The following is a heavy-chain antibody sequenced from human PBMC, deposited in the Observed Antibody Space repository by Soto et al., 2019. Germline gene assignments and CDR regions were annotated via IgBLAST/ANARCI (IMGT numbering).Heavy chain of an antibody. V-gene: IGHV1-3*01. J-gene: IGHJ5*02. CDR2: INAGNGNT. CDR1: GYTFTSYA. CDR3: ATSHCSGGSCYSPSFDP. Sequence: ASVKVSCKASGYTFTSYAMHWVRQAPGQRLEWMGWINAGNGNTKYSQKFQGRVTITRDTSASTAYMELSSLRSEDTAVYYCATSHCSGGSCYSPSFDPWGQGTLVTVPQ. D-gene: IGHD2-15*01.